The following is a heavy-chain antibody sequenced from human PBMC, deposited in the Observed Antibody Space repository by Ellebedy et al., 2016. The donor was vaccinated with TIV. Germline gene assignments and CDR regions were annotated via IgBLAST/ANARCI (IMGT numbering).Heavy chain of an antibody. CDR1: GGSFSGYY. CDR3: ARGYSVLRYFDWLSYYFDY. CDR2: INHSGST. Sequence: MPSETLSLTCAVYGGSFSGYYWSWIRQPPGKGLEWIGEINHSGSTNYNPSLKSRVTISVDTSKNQFSLKLSSVTAADTAVYYCARGYSVLRYFDWLSYYFDYWGQGTLVTVSS. V-gene: IGHV4-34*01. D-gene: IGHD3-9*01. J-gene: IGHJ4*02.